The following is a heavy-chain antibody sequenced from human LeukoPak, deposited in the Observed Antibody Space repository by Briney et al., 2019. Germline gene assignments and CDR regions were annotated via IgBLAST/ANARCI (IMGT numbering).Heavy chain of an antibody. CDR2: IIPIFNTI. Sequence: SVRVSCKASGGTLSTYSISWVRQAPGQGLEWMGGIIPIFNTINYAQRFQGRVTLTADESTNTTYMELSSLRSEDTAVYYCARGLSRWSTPTSSYYYRMDVWGQGTTVAVSS. J-gene: IGHJ6*02. CDR3: ARGLSRWSTPTSSYYYRMDV. V-gene: IGHV1-69*01. CDR1: GGTLSTYS. D-gene: IGHD4-23*01.